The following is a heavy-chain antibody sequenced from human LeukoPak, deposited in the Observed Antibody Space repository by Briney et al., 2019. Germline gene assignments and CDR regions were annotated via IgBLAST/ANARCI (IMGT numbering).Heavy chain of an antibody. CDR3: ARDTSRYSSSWLFDY. CDR1: GYSISSGSY. D-gene: IGHD6-13*01. Sequence: PSETLSLTCTVSGYSISSGSYWGWIRQPPGKGLEWIGSIYHSGSTCYNPSLKSRVTISVDTSKNQFSLKLSSVTAADTAVYYCARDTSRYSSSWLFDYWGQGTLVTVSS. J-gene: IGHJ4*02. V-gene: IGHV4-38-2*02. CDR2: IYHSGST.